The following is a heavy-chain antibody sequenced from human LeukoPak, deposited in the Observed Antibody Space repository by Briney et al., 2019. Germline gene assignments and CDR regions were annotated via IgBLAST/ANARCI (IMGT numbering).Heavy chain of an antibody. Sequence: GGSLRLSCAASGFTFISYWMHWVRQAPGKGLVWVSRINSDGSSTSYADSVKGRFTISRDNAKNTLYLQMNSLRAEDTAVYYCAREVCSGGSCYSDYWGQGTLVTVSS. CDR1: GFTFISYW. CDR2: INSDGSST. CDR3: AREVCSGGSCYSDY. V-gene: IGHV3-74*01. J-gene: IGHJ4*02. D-gene: IGHD2-15*01.